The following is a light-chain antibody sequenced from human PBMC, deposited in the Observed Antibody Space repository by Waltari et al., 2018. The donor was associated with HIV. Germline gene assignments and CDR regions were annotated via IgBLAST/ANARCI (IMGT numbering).Light chain of an antibody. J-gene: IGKJ3*01. CDR1: QTLINY. CDR3: QQTYSLPLT. Sequence: DIEMTQSPSPLSASVVARVSITCRASQTLINYLNWYQQKPGRAPLVLISGGSFRQGGVPSRFSASVSGTDFTLTISGLQPEDFATYYCQQTYSLPLTFGPGTKLDFK. CDR2: GGS. V-gene: IGKV1-39*01.